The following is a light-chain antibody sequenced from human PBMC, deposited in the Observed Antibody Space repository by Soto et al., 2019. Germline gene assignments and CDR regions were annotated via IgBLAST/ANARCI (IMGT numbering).Light chain of an antibody. CDR1: QSISIY. CDR3: QQTYTTPEIT. CDR2: GAS. J-gene: IGKJ5*01. Sequence: DIQMTQSPSSLSASVGDRVTITCRASQSISIYLNWYQLKPGKAPNLLMYGASYLKSGVPTRFSGRGSRTDFTLTISSLQPEEFAIYYCQQTYTTPEITFDQGTRLDIK. V-gene: IGKV1-39*01.